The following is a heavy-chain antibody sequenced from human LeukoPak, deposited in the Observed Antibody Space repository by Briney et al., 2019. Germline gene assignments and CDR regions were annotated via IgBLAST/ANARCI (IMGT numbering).Heavy chain of an antibody. V-gene: IGHV4-38-2*02. D-gene: IGHD3-16*02. CDR2: INHSGST. Sequence: SETLSLTCTVSGYSISSGYYWGWIRQPPGKGLEWIGEINHSGSTNYNPSLKSRVTISVDTSKNQFSLKLSSVTAADTAVYYCARHVFDYVWGSYRGNWFDPWGQGTLVTVSS. CDR3: ARHVFDYVWGSYRGNWFDP. J-gene: IGHJ5*02. CDR1: GYSISSGYY.